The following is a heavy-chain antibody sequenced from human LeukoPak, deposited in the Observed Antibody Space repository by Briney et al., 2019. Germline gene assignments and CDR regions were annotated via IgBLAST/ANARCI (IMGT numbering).Heavy chain of an antibody. V-gene: IGHV4-34*01. Sequence: SETLSLTCAVYGGSFSGYYWSWIRQPPGKGLEWIGEINHSGSTNYNPSLKSRVTISVDTSKNQFSLKLSSVTAADTAVYYCARRNIVVVPARCFDYWGQGTLVTVSS. CDR2: INHSGST. D-gene: IGHD2-2*01. J-gene: IGHJ4*02. CDR3: ARRNIVVVPARCFDY. CDR1: GGSFSGYY.